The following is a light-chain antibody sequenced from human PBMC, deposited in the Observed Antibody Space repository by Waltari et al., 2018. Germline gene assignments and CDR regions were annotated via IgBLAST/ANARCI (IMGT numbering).Light chain of an antibody. CDR3: CSYAGSSPSVV. Sequence: QSALTQPASVSGSPGQSITISCTGTSSDVGSYNLVSWYQHHPGKAPKVMIYEGSERPSGVSNRFSGSKSGNTASLTISGLQAEDEADYYCCSYAGSSPSVVFGEGTKLTVL. V-gene: IGLV2-23*01. CDR1: SSDVGSYNL. CDR2: EGS. J-gene: IGLJ2*01.